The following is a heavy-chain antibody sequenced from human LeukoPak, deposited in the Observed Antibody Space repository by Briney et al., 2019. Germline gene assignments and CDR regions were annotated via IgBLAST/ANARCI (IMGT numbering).Heavy chain of an antibody. D-gene: IGHD6-19*01. CDR3: ARSPQWLPLDY. V-gene: IGHV4-61*02. CDR1: GGPISSGSYY. J-gene: IGHJ4*02. CDR2: IYTSGST. Sequence: SQTLSLTCTVSGGPISSGSYYWSWIRQPAGKGLEWIGRIYTSGSTNYNPSLKSRVTISVDTSKNQFSLKLSSVTAADTAVYYCARSPQWLPLDYWGQGTLVTVSS.